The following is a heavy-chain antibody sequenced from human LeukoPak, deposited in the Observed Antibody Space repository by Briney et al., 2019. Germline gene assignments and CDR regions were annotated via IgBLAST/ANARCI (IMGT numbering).Heavy chain of an antibody. V-gene: IGHV3-43*01. CDR3: ARVGLDPEQQLFP. D-gene: IGHD6-13*01. Sequence: EGSLRLSCAASGFIFEHYTMNWVRQAPGKSPEWVSLITWDGVSTNYADSVKGRFTISRDNAKNSLYLQMNSLRAEDTAVYYCARVGLDPEQQLFPWGQGTLVTVSS. CDR2: ITWDGVST. J-gene: IGHJ5*02. CDR1: GFIFEHYT.